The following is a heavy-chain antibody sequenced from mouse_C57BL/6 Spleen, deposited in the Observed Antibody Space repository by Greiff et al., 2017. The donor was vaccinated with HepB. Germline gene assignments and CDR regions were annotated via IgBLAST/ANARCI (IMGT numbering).Heavy chain of an antibody. Sequence: QVQLQQPGAELVKPGASVKLSCKASGYTFTSYWMQWVKQRPGQGLEWIGEIDPSDSYTNYNQKFKGKATLTVDTSSSTACMQLSSLTSEDSAVYYCARYYYGSSLFDYWGQGTTLTVSS. J-gene: IGHJ2*01. CDR2: IDPSDSYT. CDR1: GYTFTSYW. D-gene: IGHD1-1*01. CDR3: ARYYYGSSLFDY. V-gene: IGHV1-50*01.